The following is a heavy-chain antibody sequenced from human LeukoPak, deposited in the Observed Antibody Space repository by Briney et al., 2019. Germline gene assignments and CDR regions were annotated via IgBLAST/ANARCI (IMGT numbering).Heavy chain of an antibody. V-gene: IGHV3-9*01. D-gene: IGHD6-13*01. Sequence: LAGGSLRLSCAASGFTFDDYAMHWVRQAPGKGLEWVSGISWNSGSIGYADSVKGRFTISRDNAKNSLYLQMNSLRAEDTAVYYCARDSGSNCLDYWGQGTLVTVSS. CDR2: ISWNSGSI. CDR1: GFTFDDYA. CDR3: ARDSGSNCLDY. J-gene: IGHJ4*02.